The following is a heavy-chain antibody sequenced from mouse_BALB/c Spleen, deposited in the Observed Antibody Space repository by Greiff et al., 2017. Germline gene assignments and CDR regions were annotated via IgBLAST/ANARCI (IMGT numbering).Heavy chain of an antibody. Sequence: EVQLVESGGGLVQPGGSRKLSCAASGFTFSSFGMHWVRQAPEKGLEWVAYISSGSSTIYYADTVKGRFTISRDNPKNTLFLQMTSLRSEDTAMYYCARDDGYPAWFAYWGQGTLVTVSA. CDR1: GFTFSSFG. J-gene: IGHJ3*01. CDR3: ARDDGYPAWFAY. CDR2: ISSGSSTI. V-gene: IGHV5-17*02. D-gene: IGHD2-3*01.